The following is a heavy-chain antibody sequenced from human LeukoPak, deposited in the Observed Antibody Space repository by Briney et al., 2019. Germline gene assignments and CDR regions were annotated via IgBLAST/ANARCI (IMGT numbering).Heavy chain of an antibody. CDR3: TRGGDAFDP. D-gene: IGHD3-10*01. J-gene: IGHJ5*02. CDR1: GFTFSSFD. CDR2: IGTGGDT. Sequence: GGSLRLSCAASGFTFSSFDMHWVRQVPGKGLEWVSAIGTGGDTYYTGSVKGRFTVSRDNAKNSLYLQMNSLRVGDTSVYYCTRGGDAFDPWGQGTLVTVSS. V-gene: IGHV3-13*01.